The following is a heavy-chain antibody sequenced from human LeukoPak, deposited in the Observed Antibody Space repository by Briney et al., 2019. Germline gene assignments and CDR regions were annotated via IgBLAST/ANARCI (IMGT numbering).Heavy chain of an antibody. CDR3: ARGFHSFDI. V-gene: IGHV3-72*01. CDR2: SRNKANSYST. CDR1: GFIFSDHY. J-gene: IGHJ3*02. Sequence: PGGSLRLSCAASGFIFSDHYMDWVRQAPGKGLEWVARSRNKANSYSTVYAASVQGRFTISRDESKNSLYLQMNSLIIEDTAVYFCARGFHSFDIWGQGTMVTVSS.